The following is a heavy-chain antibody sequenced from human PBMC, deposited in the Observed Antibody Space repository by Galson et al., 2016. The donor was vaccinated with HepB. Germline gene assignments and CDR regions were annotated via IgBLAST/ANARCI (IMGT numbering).Heavy chain of an antibody. CDR3: VREGEFGGYYRLSY. Sequence: LRLSCAASRFTFSSYCMSWVRQAPGKGLEWVAGIKPDGSETYYVDSVKGRFTISRDNADNSVYLQMYDLRAEDTAVYYCVREGEFGGYYRLSYWGQGTLVTVSS. J-gene: IGHJ4*02. V-gene: IGHV3-7*03. CDR1: RFTFSSYC. CDR2: IKPDGSET. D-gene: IGHD3-3*01.